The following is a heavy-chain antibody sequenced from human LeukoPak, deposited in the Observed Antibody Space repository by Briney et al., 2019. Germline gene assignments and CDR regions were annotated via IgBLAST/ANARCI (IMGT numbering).Heavy chain of an antibody. V-gene: IGHV1-46*01. CDR2: INPSGGST. D-gene: IGHD1-26*01. Sequence: ASVKVSCKASGYTFTSYYMHWVRQAPGQGLEWMGIINPSGGSTSYAQKFQGRVTMTRDTSTSTVCMELSSLRSEDTAVYYCAREVGSGSPKYYFDYWGQGTLVTVSS. CDR3: AREVGSGSPKYYFDY. J-gene: IGHJ4*02. CDR1: GYTFTSYY.